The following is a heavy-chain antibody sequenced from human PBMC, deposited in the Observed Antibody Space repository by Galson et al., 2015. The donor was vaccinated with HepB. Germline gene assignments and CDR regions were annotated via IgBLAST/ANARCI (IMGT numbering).Heavy chain of an antibody. V-gene: IGHV3-30*18. CDR3: AKDRLPLWSREPFDY. CDR2: ISYDGSNK. J-gene: IGHJ4*02. CDR1: GFTFGSYG. Sequence: SLRLSCAASGFTFGSYGMHWVRQAPGKGLEWVAVISYDGSNKYYADSVKGRFTISRDNSKNTRYLQMNSLRAEDTAVYYCAKDRLPLWSREPFDYWGQGTLVTVSS. D-gene: IGHD5-18*01.